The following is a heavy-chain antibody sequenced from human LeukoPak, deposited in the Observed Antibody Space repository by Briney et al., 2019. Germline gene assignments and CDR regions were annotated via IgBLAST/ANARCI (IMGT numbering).Heavy chain of an antibody. V-gene: IGHV3-23*01. J-gene: IGHJ4*02. CDR1: AFTFSTYG. Sequence: GGSLRLSCAASAFTFSTYGMSWVRQTPGKGLEWVSTITSGATTYYTDSVKGRFTISRDNSKNTLYLQMNSLRAEDTAVYYCAKGYYIDYWGQGTLVTVSS. CDR3: AKGYYIDY. CDR2: ITSGATT.